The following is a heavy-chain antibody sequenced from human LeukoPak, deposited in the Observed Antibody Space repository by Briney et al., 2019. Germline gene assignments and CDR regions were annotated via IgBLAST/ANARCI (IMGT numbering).Heavy chain of an antibody. Sequence: GASVKVSCKASGGTFSSYAISWVRQAPGQGLEWMGRIIPILGIANYAQKFQGRVTITADKSTSTAYMELSSLRSEDTAVYYCAREGASVVPDYWGQGTLVTVSS. CDR3: AREGASVVPDY. V-gene: IGHV1-69*04. J-gene: IGHJ4*02. D-gene: IGHD1-26*01. CDR2: IIPILGIA. CDR1: GGTFSSYA.